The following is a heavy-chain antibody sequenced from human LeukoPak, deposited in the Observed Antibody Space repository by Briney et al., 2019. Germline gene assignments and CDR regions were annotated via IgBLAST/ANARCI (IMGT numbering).Heavy chain of an antibody. Sequence: ASVKVSCKASGYTFTSYDINWVRQAAGQGLEWMGWMNPNSGNTGYAQKFQGRVTMTRNTSISTAYMELSSLRSEDTAVYYCARGGEPWEATFDWLLSTYYYGMDVWGQGTTVTVSS. CDR3: ARGGEPWEATFDWLLSTYYYGMDV. J-gene: IGHJ6*02. CDR1: GYTFTSYD. CDR2: MNPNSGNT. V-gene: IGHV1-8*01. D-gene: IGHD3-9*01.